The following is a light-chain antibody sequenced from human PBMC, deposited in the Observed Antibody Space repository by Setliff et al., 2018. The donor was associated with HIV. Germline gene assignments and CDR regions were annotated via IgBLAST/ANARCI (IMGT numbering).Light chain of an antibody. CDR1: SSDVGGYNY. V-gene: IGLV2-14*01. CDR2: EVT. J-gene: IGLJ1*01. CDR3: SSYTNSNSYV. Sequence: QSVLTQPASVSGSPGQSITMSCTGTSSDVGGYNYVSWYQHHPGKAPKLMIYEVTNRPSGVSSRFSGSKSGNTASLTSFGLQAEDEADYYCSSYTNSNSYVVGTGTKVTVL.